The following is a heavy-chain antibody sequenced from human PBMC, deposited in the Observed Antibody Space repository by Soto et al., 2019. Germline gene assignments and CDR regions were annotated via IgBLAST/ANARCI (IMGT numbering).Heavy chain of an antibody. CDR3: ARGGLFYDFWSGYDLKPRDYYYGMDV. J-gene: IGHJ6*02. Sequence: TVGSLRLSCAASGFTFSSYGMHWVRQAPGKGLEWVAAIWYDGSNKYYADSVKGRFTISRDNSKNTLYLQMNSLRAEDTAVYYCARGGLFYDFWSGYDLKPRDYYYGMDVWGQGTTVTVSS. CDR1: GFTFSSYG. CDR2: IWYDGSNK. V-gene: IGHV3-33*01. D-gene: IGHD3-3*01.